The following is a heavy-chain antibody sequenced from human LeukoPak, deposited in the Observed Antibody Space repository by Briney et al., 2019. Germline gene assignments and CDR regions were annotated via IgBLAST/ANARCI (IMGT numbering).Heavy chain of an antibody. D-gene: IGHD5-12*01. Sequence: GGPLRLSCAASGFTFSSYIMNWVRQAPGKGLEWVSSISSSSSYIYYADSVKGRFTISRDNAKNSLYLQMNSLRAEDTAVYYCARRGIGGYDFDYWGQGTLVTVSS. J-gene: IGHJ4*02. CDR1: GFTFSSYI. CDR2: ISSSSSYI. V-gene: IGHV3-21*01. CDR3: ARRGIGGYDFDY.